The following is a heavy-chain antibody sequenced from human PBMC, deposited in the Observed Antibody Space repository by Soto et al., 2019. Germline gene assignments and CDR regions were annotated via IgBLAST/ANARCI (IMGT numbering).Heavy chain of an antibody. J-gene: IGHJ4*02. D-gene: IGHD2-8*01. CDR3: QKRMATRNYFDY. V-gene: IGHV3-23*01. Sequence: GGSLRLSCAASGFTFNTYAMNWVRQAPGKGLEWVSTISDTGGSTYYADSVKGRFTISRDNSKNTVYLQMNGLRAEDTAVYYCQKRMATRNYFDYCGQGYLVTVSS. CDR2: ISDTGGST. CDR1: GFTFNTYA.